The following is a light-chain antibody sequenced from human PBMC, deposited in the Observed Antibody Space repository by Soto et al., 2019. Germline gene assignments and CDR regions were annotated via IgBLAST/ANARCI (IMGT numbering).Light chain of an antibody. CDR3: KQYGYYRK. V-gene: IGKV3-20*01. Sequence: VLTQSAGTLSLSPGERDTLSCRASQTLSSRHLAWYQQKPGQAPRLLIYGSSSRATDIPDRFSGSGSGTEFTLTFSTLEPEDFAIYYCKQYGYYRKFGQGNKV. CDR2: GSS. CDR1: QTLSSRH. J-gene: IGKJ1*01.